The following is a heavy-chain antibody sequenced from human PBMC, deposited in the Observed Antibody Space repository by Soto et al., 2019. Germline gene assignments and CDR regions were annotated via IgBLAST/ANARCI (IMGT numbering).Heavy chain of an antibody. Sequence: ASVKVSCKASGYTFTSYGISWVRQAPGQGLEWMGWISAYNGNTNYAQKLQGRVTMTTDTSTSTAYMELRSLRSDDTAVYYCARAIAAAGTGAYNWFDPWGQGTLVTVSS. CDR3: ARAIAAAGTGAYNWFDP. D-gene: IGHD6-13*01. CDR1: GYTFTSYG. J-gene: IGHJ5*02. V-gene: IGHV1-18*01. CDR2: ISAYNGNT.